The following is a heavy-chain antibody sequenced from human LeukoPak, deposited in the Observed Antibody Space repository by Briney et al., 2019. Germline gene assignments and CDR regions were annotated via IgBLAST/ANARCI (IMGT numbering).Heavy chain of an antibody. CDR1: GFTFSSYG. Sequence: GGSLRLSCVASGFTFSSYGMHWVRQAPGKGLEWVAVISYDGSNKYYADSVKGRFTISRDNSKNTLYLQMNSLRAEDTAVYYCAKERSKKGSAWGQGTLVTVSS. CDR2: ISYDGSNK. V-gene: IGHV3-30*18. CDR3: AKERSKKGSA. J-gene: IGHJ4*02.